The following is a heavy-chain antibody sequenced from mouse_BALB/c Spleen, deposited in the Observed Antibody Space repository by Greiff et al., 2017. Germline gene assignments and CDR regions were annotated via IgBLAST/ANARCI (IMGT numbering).Heavy chain of an antibody. CDR2: INSNGGST. CDR1: GFTFSSYY. CDR3: ARHLYRYDVGAMDY. D-gene: IGHD2-14*01. J-gene: IGHJ4*01. Sequence: EVHLVESGGGLVKLGGSLKLSCAASGFTFSSYYMSWVRQTPEKRLELVAAINSNGGSTYYPDTVKGRFTISRDNAKNTLYLQMSSLKSEDTALYYCARHLYRYDVGAMDYWGQGTSVTVSS. V-gene: IGHV5-6-2*01.